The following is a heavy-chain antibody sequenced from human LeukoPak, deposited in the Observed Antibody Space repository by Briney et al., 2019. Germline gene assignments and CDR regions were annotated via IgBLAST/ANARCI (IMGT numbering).Heavy chain of an antibody. J-gene: IGHJ4*02. CDR2: IIPIFGTA. V-gene: IGHV1-69*05. CDR3: ARDGEYYDILTGYYHSFDY. D-gene: IGHD3-9*01. Sequence: GASVKVSCKASGGTFSSYAISWVRQAPGQGLEWMGGIIPIFGTANYAQKFQGRVTMTTDTSTSTAYMELRSLRSDDTAVYYCARDGEYYDILTGYYHSFDYWGQGTLVTVSS. CDR1: GGTFSSYA.